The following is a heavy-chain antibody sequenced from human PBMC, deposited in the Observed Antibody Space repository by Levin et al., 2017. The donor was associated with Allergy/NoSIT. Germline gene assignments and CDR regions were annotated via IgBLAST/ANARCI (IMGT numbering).Heavy chain of an antibody. CDR3: ARDKDDFWGGGGWFDP. D-gene: IGHD3-3*01. V-gene: IGHV3-11*01. Sequence: GGSLRLSCAASGFTFSDYYISWIRQAPGKGLEWISYISATGKTTSYTDSVKGRFTISRDNVNNSVYLQMNSLRVEDTAVYFCARDKDDFWGGGGWFDPWGQGTLVTVSS. CDR2: ISATGKTT. CDR1: GFTFSDYY. J-gene: IGHJ5*02.